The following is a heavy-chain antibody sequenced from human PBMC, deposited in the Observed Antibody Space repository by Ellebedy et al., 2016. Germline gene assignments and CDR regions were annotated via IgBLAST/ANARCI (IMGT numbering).Heavy chain of an antibody. J-gene: IGHJ6*02. CDR1: GYTFPGYY. CDR2: ISCYSGDT. CDR3: ARPIVGATGGGDYYYYGMDV. V-gene: IGHV1-18*04. D-gene: IGHD1-26*01. Sequence: ASVKVSCXASGYTFPGYYIHWVRQAPGQGLEWMGWISCYSGDTTYAQKFQGRVTMTTDASTTTVYMELRSLRSDDTAVYFCARPIVGATGGGDYYYYGMDVWGQGTTVTVSS.